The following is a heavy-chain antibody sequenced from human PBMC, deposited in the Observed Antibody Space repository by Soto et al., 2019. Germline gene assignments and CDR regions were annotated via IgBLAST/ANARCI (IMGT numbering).Heavy chain of an antibody. CDR1: GFTFSSYA. J-gene: IGHJ4*02. Sequence: EVQLLESGGGLVQPGGSLRLSCAASGFTFSSYAMSWVRQAPGKGLEWVSAISGSGGSTYYADSVKGRFTITRDNSKNTLYLQMNSLRAEDTAVYYCAKAQDYGFWSGYYTGISYWGQGTLVTVSS. V-gene: IGHV3-23*01. D-gene: IGHD3-3*01. CDR3: AKAQDYGFWSGYYTGISY. CDR2: ISGSGGST.